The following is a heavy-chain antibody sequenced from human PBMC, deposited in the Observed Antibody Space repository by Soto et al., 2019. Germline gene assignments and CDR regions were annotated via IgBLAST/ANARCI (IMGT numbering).Heavy chain of an antibody. V-gene: IGHV3-64D*06. CDR3: VRKMRNGPGEY. J-gene: IGHJ4*02. D-gene: IGHD7-27*01. Sequence: QAGGSLRLSCSASGFTFSSYVMHWVRQAPGQGLEYVSAISSTGGTTPYTDSVKGRFTISRDNSRNTVYLQMSSLRPEDTAVYFCVRKMRNGPGEYWGQATLVTVSS. CDR1: GFTFSSYV. CDR2: ISSTGGTT.